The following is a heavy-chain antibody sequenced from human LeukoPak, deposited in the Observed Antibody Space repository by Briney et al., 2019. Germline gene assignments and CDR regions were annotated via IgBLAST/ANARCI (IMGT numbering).Heavy chain of an antibody. CDR2: IYYSGST. CDR3: ASSSSTRLYYFDY. V-gene: IGHV4-30-4*08. J-gene: IGHJ4*02. D-gene: IGHD2-2*01. CDR1: GGSTSSGDDC. Sequence: SETLSLTCTVSGGSTSSGDDCWSWIRQPPGKGLEWTAYIYYSGSTYYNPSLKSRVTIPVDTSKTQFSLKLSSVTAADTAVYYCASSSSTRLYYFDYWGQGTLVTVSS.